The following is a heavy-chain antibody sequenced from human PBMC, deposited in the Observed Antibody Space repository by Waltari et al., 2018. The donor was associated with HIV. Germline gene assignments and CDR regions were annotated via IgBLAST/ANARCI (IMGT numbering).Heavy chain of an antibody. Sequence: QVQLVQSGAEVKKPGASVKVSCKASGYTFTGYYMHWVRQAPGQGLEWMGGINPNSGGTNYAQKFQGRGTMTRDTSISTAYMELSRLRSDDTAVYYCARPYYDSSGYYYTFGYWGQGTLVTVSS. V-gene: IGHV1-2*02. D-gene: IGHD3-22*01. J-gene: IGHJ4*02. CDR1: GYTFTGYY. CDR3: ARPYYDSSGYYYTFGY. CDR2: INPNSGGT.